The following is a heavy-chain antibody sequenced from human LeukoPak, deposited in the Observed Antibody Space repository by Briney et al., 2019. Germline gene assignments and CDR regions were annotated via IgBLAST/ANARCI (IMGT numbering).Heavy chain of an antibody. CDR1: GYTFISYG. CDR3: ARPVRGGTGTEDDDY. CDR2: ISAYNGNT. D-gene: IGHD1-7*01. Sequence: ASVKVSCKASGYTFISYGISWVRQAPGQGLEWMGWISAYNGNTNYAQKLQGRVTMTTDTSTSTAYMELRSLRSDDTAVYYCARPVRGGTGTEDDDYWGQGTLVTVSS. J-gene: IGHJ4*02. V-gene: IGHV1-18*01.